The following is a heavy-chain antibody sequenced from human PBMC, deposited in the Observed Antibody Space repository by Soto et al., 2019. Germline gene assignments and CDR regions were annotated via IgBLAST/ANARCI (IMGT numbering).Heavy chain of an antibody. J-gene: IGHJ6*02. V-gene: IGHV3-74*01. Sequence: EVQLVESGGGLVQPGGSLTLSCASSGFTFTTYWMHWVRQAPGKGLVWVSRIKGDGSSTSQAVSMEGRFTISRDNAKDNVYLQMNSLRVEDTAVYYCARGGKNIYAVDVWGQGTTVIVSS. D-gene: IGHD3-16*01. CDR2: IKGDGSST. CDR1: GFTFTTYW. CDR3: ARGGKNIYAVDV.